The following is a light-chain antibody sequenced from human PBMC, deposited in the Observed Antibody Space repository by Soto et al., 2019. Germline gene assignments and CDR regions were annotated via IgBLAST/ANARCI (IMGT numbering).Light chain of an antibody. CDR3: QHYNSYSEA. CDR2: KAS. J-gene: IGKJ1*01. CDR1: QTISRS. V-gene: IGKV1-5*03. Sequence: DIPLTQSHSTLSRSARHRFTITFRASQTISRSIAWYQQKPGKAPKLLIYKASTLKSGVPSRFSGSGSGTEFTLTISSLQPDDFATYYCQHYNSYSEAFGQGTKVDIK.